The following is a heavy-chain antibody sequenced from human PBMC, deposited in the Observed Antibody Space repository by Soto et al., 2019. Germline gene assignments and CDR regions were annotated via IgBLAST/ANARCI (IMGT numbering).Heavy chain of an antibody. CDR1: GFTLSSRW. D-gene: IGHD3-16*01. CDR3: ARDQDTFGQAVFDS. CDR2: IKTDGSTT. Sequence: EVQLVESGGNLVQPGGSLRLSCAASGFTLSSRWMHWVRQAPGKGLVWVSRIKTDGSTTTYADSVKGRFTISRDNAKNTLYLQMNGLSAEDTAMYYCARDQDTFGQAVFDSWGQGTLVTVSS. J-gene: IGHJ4*02. V-gene: IGHV3-74*01.